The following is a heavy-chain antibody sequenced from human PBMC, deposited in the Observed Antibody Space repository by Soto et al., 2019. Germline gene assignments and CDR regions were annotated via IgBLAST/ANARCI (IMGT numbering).Heavy chain of an antibody. D-gene: IGHD6-13*01. CDR2: ISYDGSNK. CDR3: AKVSSHTGMDV. V-gene: IGHV3-30*18. CDR1: GFTFSSYG. Sequence: QVQLVESGRGVVQPGRSLRLSCAASGFTFSSYGMHWVRQAPGKGLEWVAVISYDGSNKYYADSVKGRFTISRDNSKNTLYLQMNSLRAEDTAVYYCAKVSSHTGMDVWGQGTTVTVSS. J-gene: IGHJ6*02.